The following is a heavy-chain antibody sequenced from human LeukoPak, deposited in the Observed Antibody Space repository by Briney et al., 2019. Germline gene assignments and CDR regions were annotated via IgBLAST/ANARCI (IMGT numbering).Heavy chain of an antibody. CDR1: GGSISSGSYY. CDR2: IYTSGST. J-gene: IGHJ6*02. Sequence: PSETLSLTCTVSGGSISSGSYYWSWIRQPAGKGLEWIGRIYTSGSTNYNPSLKSRVTISVDTSKNQFPLKLSSVTAADTAVYYCARDLDFWSGYDVYYYGMDVWGQGTTVTVSS. V-gene: IGHV4-61*02. D-gene: IGHD3-3*01. CDR3: ARDLDFWSGYDVYYYGMDV.